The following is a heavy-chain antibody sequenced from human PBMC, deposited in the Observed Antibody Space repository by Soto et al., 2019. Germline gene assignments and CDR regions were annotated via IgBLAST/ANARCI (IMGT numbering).Heavy chain of an antibody. D-gene: IGHD6-19*01. J-gene: IGHJ4*02. CDR2: ISGSGGST. CDR3: AKDGYSSGSLDY. Sequence: PGGSLRLSCAASGFTFSSYAMSWVRQAPGKGLEWVSAISGSGGSTYYADSVKGRFTISKDNSKNTLYLQMNSLRAEDTAVYYCAKDGYSSGSLDYWGQGTLVTVSS. CDR1: GFTFSSYA. V-gene: IGHV3-23*01.